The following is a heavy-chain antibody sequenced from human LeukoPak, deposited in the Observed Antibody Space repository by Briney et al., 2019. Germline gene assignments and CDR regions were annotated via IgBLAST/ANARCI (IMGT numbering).Heavy chain of an antibody. V-gene: IGHV3-48*01. CDR1: GFTFSLFI. CDR2: ISTGSDVI. CDR3: ARDVGYCSGGSCYRWFAS. J-gene: IGHJ5*01. Sequence: GGSLRLSCAASGFTFSLFIISWVRQAPGKGLEWVSYISTGSDVIYYADSVRGRFSISRDDASNSVSLQMNSLRADDTAVYYCARDVGYCSGGSCYRWFASWGQGTLVTVSS. D-gene: IGHD2-15*01.